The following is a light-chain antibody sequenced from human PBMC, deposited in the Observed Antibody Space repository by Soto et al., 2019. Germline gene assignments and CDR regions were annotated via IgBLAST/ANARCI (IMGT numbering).Light chain of an antibody. Sequence: EIGLTKYPGTLSLSPGERATLSCRASQSVISNYLAWYQQKPGQAPRVLIYGASSRSAGIPDRFSGSGSGTDFTLTISRMEPEDFAVYCCQQYGSSPRTFGQGTKVDIK. V-gene: IGKV3-20*01. J-gene: IGKJ1*01. CDR1: QSVISNY. CDR2: GAS. CDR3: QQYGSSPRT.